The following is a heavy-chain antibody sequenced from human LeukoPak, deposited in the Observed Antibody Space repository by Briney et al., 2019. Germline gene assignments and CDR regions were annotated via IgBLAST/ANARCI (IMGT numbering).Heavy chain of an antibody. CDR2: IGDSGGST. CDR1: GFTFSNYG. J-gene: IGHJ4*02. V-gene: IGHV3-23*01. CDR3: AKGGSLTTVTQFDY. D-gene: IGHD4-17*01. Sequence: PGGSLRLSCAASGFTFSNYGMNWVRQAPGKGLEWVSGIGDSGGSTYYADSVKGRFTISRDNSKNTLYLQMNSLRAEDTALYYCAKGGSLTTVTQFDYWGQGTLVTVSS.